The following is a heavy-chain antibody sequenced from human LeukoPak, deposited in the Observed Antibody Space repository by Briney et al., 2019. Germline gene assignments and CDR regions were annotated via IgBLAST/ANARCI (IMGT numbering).Heavy chain of an antibody. J-gene: IGHJ4*02. Sequence: NSSETLSLTCAVYGGSFSGYYWSWIRQPPGKGLEWIGEINHSGSTNYNPSLKSRVTISVDMSKNQFSLKLSSVTAADTAVYYCARADSSGYDYWGQGTLVTVSS. V-gene: IGHV4-34*01. CDR2: INHSGST. CDR1: GGSFSGYY. CDR3: ARADSSGYDY. D-gene: IGHD3-22*01.